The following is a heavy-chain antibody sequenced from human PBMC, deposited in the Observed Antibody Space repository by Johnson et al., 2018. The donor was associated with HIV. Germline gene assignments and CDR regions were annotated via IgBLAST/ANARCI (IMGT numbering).Heavy chain of an antibody. J-gene: IGHJ3*02. V-gene: IGHV3-11*04. CDR1: GFTFSDYY. Sequence: QVQLVESGGGLVKPGGSLRLSCAASGFTFSDYYMSWIRQAPGKGLEWVSYISSSGYRTYYADSVKGIFTISRDNSKNTLYLQMNSLRAEDTAVYYCASLSSSGAFDIWGQGTMVTVSS. CDR3: ASLSSSGAFDI. CDR2: ISSSGYRT. D-gene: IGHD6-6*01.